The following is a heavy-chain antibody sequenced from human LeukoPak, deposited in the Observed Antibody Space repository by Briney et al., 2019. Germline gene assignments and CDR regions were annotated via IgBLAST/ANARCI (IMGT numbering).Heavy chain of an antibody. D-gene: IGHD4-17*01. CDR2: IYYSGST. J-gene: IGHJ4*02. V-gene: IGHV4-30-4*01. CDR3: ARYDGEDYFDY. CDR1: GGSISSGDYY. Sequence: SETLSLTCTVSGGSISSGDYYWSWIRQPPGKGLEWIGYIYYSGSTYYNPSLKSRVTISVDTSKNQFSLKLSSVTAADTAVYYCARYDGEDYFDYWGQGTLVTVSS.